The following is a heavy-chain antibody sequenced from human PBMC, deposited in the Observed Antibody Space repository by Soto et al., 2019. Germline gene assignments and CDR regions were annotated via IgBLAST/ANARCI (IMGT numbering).Heavy chain of an antibody. CDR3: AKGALVSSGRFAGYYYAMDV. CDR2: ITGTSSGFT. D-gene: IGHD1-26*01. J-gene: IGHJ6*02. V-gene: IGHV3-23*01. CDR1: GFTFSSYA. Sequence: GGSLRLSCAASGFTFSSYAMSWVRQAPGKGLEWVSTITGTSSGFTYYADSVKGRFTISRDNSKNTLYLQMNSLRAEDTAVYYCAKGALVSSGRFAGYYYAMDVWGQGTTVTVSS.